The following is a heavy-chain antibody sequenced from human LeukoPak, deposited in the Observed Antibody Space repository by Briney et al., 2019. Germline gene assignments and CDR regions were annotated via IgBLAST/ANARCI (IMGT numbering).Heavy chain of an antibody. CDR3: ARYTDHYYFDF. V-gene: IGHV5-51*01. CDR2: IYPGDSDT. J-gene: IGHJ4*02. CDR1: GYSFTSSW. Sequence: GESLKISCKGSGYSFTSSWIGWVRQMPGKGLEWMGIIYPGDSDTRYRPSFQGQVTISADKSISTAYLQWSSLNTSDTAMYYCARYTDHYYFDFWGQGTLVTVSS. D-gene: IGHD1-1*01.